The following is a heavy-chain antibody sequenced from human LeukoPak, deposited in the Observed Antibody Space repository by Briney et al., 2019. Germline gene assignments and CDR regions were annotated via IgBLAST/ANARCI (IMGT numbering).Heavy chain of an antibody. CDR1: GGSISSGGYY. CDR2: IYYSGST. CDR3: ARGPKGKYYFDY. Sequence: SETLSLTCTVSGGSISSGGYYWSWIRQHPGKGLEWIGYIYYSGSTYYNPSLKSRVTISVDTSKNQFSLKLSSVTAADTAVYYCARGPKGKYYFDYWGQGTLVTVSS. J-gene: IGHJ4*02. V-gene: IGHV4-31*03.